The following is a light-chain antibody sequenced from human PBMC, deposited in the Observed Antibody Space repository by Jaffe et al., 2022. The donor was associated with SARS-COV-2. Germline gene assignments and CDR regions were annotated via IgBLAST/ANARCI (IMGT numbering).Light chain of an antibody. Sequence: DIQMTQSPSSLSASVGDRVTITCRASESISIYLNWYQQKPGNAPKLLIYSASSLQSGVPSRFSGSGSGTDFTLTISSLQPEDFATYYCQQSYSTPRTFGQGTKLEIK. V-gene: IGKV1-39*01. CDR1: ESISIY. J-gene: IGKJ2*01. CDR3: QQSYSTPRT. CDR2: SAS.